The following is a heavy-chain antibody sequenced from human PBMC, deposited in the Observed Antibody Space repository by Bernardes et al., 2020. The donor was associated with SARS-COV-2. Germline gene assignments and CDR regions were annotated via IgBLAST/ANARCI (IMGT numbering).Heavy chain of an antibody. CDR1: GLTFSSYA. CDR3: AKGTSDYYYDS. V-gene: IGHV3-23*01. CDR2: ISDSSKSV. Sequence: GGSLRLSCAASGLTFSSYAMSWVRQAPGKGLEWVSAISDSSKSVYYTDSVKGRFTISRDDSKNTLFLQMDSLRAEDTAVYYCAKGTSDYYYDSWGQGTLVTVSS. D-gene: IGHD3-22*01. J-gene: IGHJ5*01.